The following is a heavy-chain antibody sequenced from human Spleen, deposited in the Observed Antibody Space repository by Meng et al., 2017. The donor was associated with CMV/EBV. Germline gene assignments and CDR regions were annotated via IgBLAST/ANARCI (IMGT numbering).Heavy chain of an antibody. CDR2: ISGHSGNT. J-gene: IGHJ4*02. D-gene: IGHD4-23*01. V-gene: IGHV1-18*04. Sequence: FTAYSISWVRKAPGQGLEWIGWISGHSGNTHYAQNVEGRVTMTTDTSTTTAYMELKNLRSDDSAIYFCARYKRTYGDNPPPGRFFDYWGQGTLVTVSS. CDR1: FTAYS. CDR3: ARYKRTYGDNPPPGRFFDY.